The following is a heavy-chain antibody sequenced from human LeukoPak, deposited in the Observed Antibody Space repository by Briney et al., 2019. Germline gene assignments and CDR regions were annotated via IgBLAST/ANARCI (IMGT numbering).Heavy chain of an antibody. CDR1: GGSISSSSYY. CDR3: ARLSAAAGTSTALTCYFDY. CDR2: IYYSGST. J-gene: IGHJ4*02. D-gene: IGHD6-13*01. Sequence: PSETLSLTCTVSGGSISSSSYYWGWIRQPPGKGLEWIGSIYYSGSTYYNPSLKSRVTISADTSKNQFSLKLSSVTAADTAVYYCARLSAAAGTSTALTCYFDYWGQGTLVTVSS. V-gene: IGHV4-39*01.